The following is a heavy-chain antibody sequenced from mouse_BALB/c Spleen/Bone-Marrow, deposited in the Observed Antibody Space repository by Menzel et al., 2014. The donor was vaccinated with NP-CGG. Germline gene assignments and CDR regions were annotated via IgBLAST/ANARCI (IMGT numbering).Heavy chain of an antibody. CDR2: ISPSDSYT. CDR1: GYTFTSYW. J-gene: IGHJ1*03. CDR3: ARWSHYYGSTYFYLDV. D-gene: IGHD1-1*01. Sequence: ESGAELVRPGASVQLSCKASGYTFTSYWINWVKQRPGQGLEWIGNISPSDSYTNYNQKFKGKATLTVDKSSSTAYMQLSSLTSEDSAVYYCARWSHYYGSTYFYLDVWGTGTTVTVSS. V-gene: IGHV1-69*02.